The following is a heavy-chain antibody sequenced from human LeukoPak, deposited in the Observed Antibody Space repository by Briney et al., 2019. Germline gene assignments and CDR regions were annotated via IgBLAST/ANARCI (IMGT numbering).Heavy chain of an antibody. Sequence: ASVKVSCKASGYTFTGYYMHWVRQAPGQGLEWMGWINPDSGGTNYARKFQGRVTMTRDTSISTAYMELSSLRSDDTAVFYCAGGNIATRRRENWFDPWGQGTLVTVSS. CDR1: GYTFTGYY. CDR2: INPDSGGT. D-gene: IGHD6-6*01. CDR3: AGGNIATRRRENWFDP. J-gene: IGHJ5*02. V-gene: IGHV1-2*02.